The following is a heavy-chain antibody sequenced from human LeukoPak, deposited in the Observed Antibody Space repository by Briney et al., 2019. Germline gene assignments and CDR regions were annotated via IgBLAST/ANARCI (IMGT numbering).Heavy chain of an antibody. CDR2: IYSGGST. CDR3: ARGPGNYGDYVGYYGMDV. Sequence: GGSLRLSCAASGFTVSSNYMSWVRQAPGKGLEWVSVIYSGGSTYYADSVKGRFTISRDNSKNTLYLQMNSLRAEDTAVFYCARGPGNYGDYVGYYGMDVWGQGTTVTVSS. J-gene: IGHJ6*02. CDR1: GFTVSSNY. V-gene: IGHV3-66*02. D-gene: IGHD4-17*01.